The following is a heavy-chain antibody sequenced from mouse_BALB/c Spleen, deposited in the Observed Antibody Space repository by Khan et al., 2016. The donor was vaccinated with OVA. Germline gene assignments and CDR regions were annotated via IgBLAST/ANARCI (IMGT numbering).Heavy chain of an antibody. CDR3: ARNVVFHDYGYGGMDY. D-gene: IGHD1-2*01. J-gene: IGHJ4*01. V-gene: IGHV2-4-1*01. Sequence: VQLQESGPGLVQPSQNLSITCTVSGFSLTNFGIHWVRLSPGKALEWLGVIWNGGSTDYNAAFISRLSITKDNSTSQIFFKMNSLQDDDTHLYYCARNVVFHDYGYGGMDYWGQGTSVTVSS. CDR1: GFSLTNFG. CDR2: IWNGGST.